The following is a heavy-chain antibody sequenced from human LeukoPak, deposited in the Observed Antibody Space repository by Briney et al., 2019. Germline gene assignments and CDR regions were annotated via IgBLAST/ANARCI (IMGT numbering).Heavy chain of an antibody. V-gene: IGHV4-59*01. D-gene: IGHD5-24*01. CDR2: IYYSGST. CDR1: GSSISSYY. J-gene: IGHJ4*02. CDR3: ARDVKGDGYNDY. Sequence: SETLSLTCTVSGSSISSYYWSWIRQPPGKGLEWIGYIYYSGSTNYNPSLKSRVTISVDTSKNQLSLKLSSVTAADTAVYYCARDVKGDGYNDYWGQGTLVTVSS.